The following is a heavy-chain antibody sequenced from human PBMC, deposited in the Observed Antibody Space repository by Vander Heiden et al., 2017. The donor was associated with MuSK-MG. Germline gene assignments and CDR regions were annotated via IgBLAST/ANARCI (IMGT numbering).Heavy chain of an antibody. CDR1: SSYA. D-gene: IGHD1-20*01. CDR2: ISYDGKNE. J-gene: IGHJ4*02. Sequence: SSYAMHWVRQAPGKGLEWVAVISYDGKNENYADSGKGRFTISRDNSKSTLYLQMNSLRAEETAVYYCARDRAARRDIYNLFFDFWGQGTLVTVSS. V-gene: IGHV3-30*04. CDR3: ARDRAARRDIYNLFFDF.